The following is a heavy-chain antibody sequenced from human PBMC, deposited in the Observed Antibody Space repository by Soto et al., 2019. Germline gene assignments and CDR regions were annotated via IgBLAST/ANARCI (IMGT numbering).Heavy chain of an antibody. D-gene: IGHD3-10*01. CDR3: ARERRGYYYGSGRRGYYGMDV. Sequence: QVQLQESGPGLVKPSQTLSLTCTVSGGSISSGGYYWSWIRQHPGKGLEWIGYIYYSGSTYYNPSLKSRVTIAVDTSQNHFSLKLSSVTGADTAVYYCARERRGYYYGSGRRGYYGMDVWGQGTTVTVSS. V-gene: IGHV4-31*03. J-gene: IGHJ6*02. CDR1: GGSISSGGYY. CDR2: IYYSGST.